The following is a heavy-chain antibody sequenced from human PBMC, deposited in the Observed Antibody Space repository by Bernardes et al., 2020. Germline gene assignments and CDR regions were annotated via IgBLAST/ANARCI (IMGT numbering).Heavy chain of an antibody. CDR1: GLSVTNNY. Sequence: GGSLRLSCAASGLSVTNNYLTWVRQSPGKGLEWVSILYSTGNSIYADSVQGRCTITRDTSMNTLYLQMNSLQPEDTALYYYAEVRYYYGRGSPAKAFDLWGQGNQVPVSS. CDR3: AEVRYYYGRGSPAKAFDL. CDR2: LYSTGNS. D-gene: IGHD3-10*01. J-gene: IGHJ4*02. V-gene: IGHV3-53*01.